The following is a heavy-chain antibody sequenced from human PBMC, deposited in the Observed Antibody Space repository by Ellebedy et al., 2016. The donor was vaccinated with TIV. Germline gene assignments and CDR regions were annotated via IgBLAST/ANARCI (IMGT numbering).Heavy chain of an antibody. J-gene: IGHJ5*02. V-gene: IGHV4-59*01. CDR2: IYYSGST. D-gene: IGHD2-2*01. CDR3: ARGIVVVPAAIEDNWFDP. CDR1: GGSISSYY. Sequence: SETLSLTCTVSGGSISSYYWSWIRQPPGKGLEWIGYIYYSGSTNYNPSLKSRVTISVDTSKNQFSLKLSSVTAADTAVYYCARGIVVVPAAIEDNWFDPWGQGTLVTVSS.